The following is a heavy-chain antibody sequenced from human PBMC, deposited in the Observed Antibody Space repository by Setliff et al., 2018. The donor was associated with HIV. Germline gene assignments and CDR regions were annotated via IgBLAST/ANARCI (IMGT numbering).Heavy chain of an antibody. Sequence: PSETLSLTCTVSGGSISSYYWSWIRQPPGKGLEWLGHIYSSGSTNYNPSLKSRVTISVDTSKNQFSLKVNSVTAADTAVYYCASYRKAERWLQLGGNFDYWGQGTLVTVSS. CDR1: GGSISSYY. CDR2: IYSSGST. CDR3: ASYRKAERWLQLGGNFDY. V-gene: IGHV4-59*01. J-gene: IGHJ4*02. D-gene: IGHD5-12*01.